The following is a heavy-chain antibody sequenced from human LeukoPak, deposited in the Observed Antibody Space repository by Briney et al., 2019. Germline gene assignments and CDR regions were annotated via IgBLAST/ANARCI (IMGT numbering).Heavy chain of an antibody. J-gene: IGHJ4*02. Sequence: GASVKVSCKASGYTFTNYDISWVRQAPGQGLEWMGWISAYNGNTNYAQKLQGRVTMTTDTSTSTAYMELRSLRSDDTAVYYCARAEYCSSTSCYPPDYWGQGTLVTVSS. CDR3: ARAEYCSSTSCYPPDY. CDR1: GYTFTNYD. V-gene: IGHV1-18*01. D-gene: IGHD2-2*01. CDR2: ISAYNGNT.